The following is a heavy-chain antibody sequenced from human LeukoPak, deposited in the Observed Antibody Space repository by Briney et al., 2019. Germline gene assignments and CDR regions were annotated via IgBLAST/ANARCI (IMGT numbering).Heavy chain of an antibody. CDR2: ISGSGGST. D-gene: IGHD3-3*01. V-gene: IGHV3-23*01. Sequence: GGSLRLSCAASGFPFSTYGMHWVRQVPGKGLEWVSGISGSGGSTYYADSVKGRFTISRDNSKNTLYLQMNSLRAEDTAVYYCAKDQHYDFWSGGFDYWGQGTLVTVSS. CDR1: GFPFSTYG. J-gene: IGHJ4*02. CDR3: AKDQHYDFWSGGFDY.